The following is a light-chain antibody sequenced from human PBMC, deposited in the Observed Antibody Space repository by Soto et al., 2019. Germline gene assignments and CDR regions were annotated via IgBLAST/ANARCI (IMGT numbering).Light chain of an antibody. CDR1: QSVGSN. CDR3: QQYGNSPQT. CDR2: GAS. Sequence: EIVLTQSPATLSVSPGERATLSCRASQSVGSNLAWYQQKPGQAPRLLIYGASTRATGIPARFSGSGSGTDFTLTISRLEPEDFAVYYCQQYGNSPQTFGQGTKVDIK. V-gene: IGKV3-15*01. J-gene: IGKJ1*01.